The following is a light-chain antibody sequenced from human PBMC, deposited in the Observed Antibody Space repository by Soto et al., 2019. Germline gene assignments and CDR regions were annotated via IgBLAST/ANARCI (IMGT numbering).Light chain of an antibody. CDR3: SSYADSVTHYV. Sequence: SALTQPASVSGSPGQSITISCTGTSSDVGNYNLVSWYQQHPDKAPKLMIYEVTKRPSGVSNRFSGSKSGNTASLTISGLQAEDEADYYCSSYADSVTHYVFGAGTKVTVL. J-gene: IGLJ1*01. CDR1: SSDVGNYNL. CDR2: EVT. V-gene: IGLV2-23*02.